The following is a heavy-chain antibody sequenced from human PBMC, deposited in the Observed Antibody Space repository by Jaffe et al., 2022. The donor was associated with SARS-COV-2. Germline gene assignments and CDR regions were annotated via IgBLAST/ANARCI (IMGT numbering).Heavy chain of an antibody. J-gene: IGHJ4*02. D-gene: IGHD6-13*01. CDR3: ARQGYSSSRIDY. CDR2: IYYSGST. Sequence: QLQLQESGPGLVKPSETLSLTCTVSGGSISSSSYYWGWIRQPPGKGLEWIGSIYYSGSTYYNPSLKSRVTISVDTSKNQFSLKLSSVTAADTAVYYCARQGYSSSRIDYWGQGTLVTVSS. CDR1: GGSISSSSYY. V-gene: IGHV4-39*01.